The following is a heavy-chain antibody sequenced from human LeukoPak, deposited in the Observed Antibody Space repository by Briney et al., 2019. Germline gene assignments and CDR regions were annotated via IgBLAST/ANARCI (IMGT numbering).Heavy chain of an antibody. V-gene: IGHV3-74*01. CDR3: ASGGVAAAGMNYEDV. CDR1: GFTFSSYW. CDR2: INSDGSST. D-gene: IGHD6-13*01. J-gene: IGHJ6*04. Sequence: PGGSLRLSCAASGFTFSSYWMHWVRQAPGKGLVWVSRINSDGSSTSYADSVKGRFTISRDNAKNTLYLQMNSLRAEDTAVYYCASGGVAAAGMNYEDVWGKGTTSTVSS.